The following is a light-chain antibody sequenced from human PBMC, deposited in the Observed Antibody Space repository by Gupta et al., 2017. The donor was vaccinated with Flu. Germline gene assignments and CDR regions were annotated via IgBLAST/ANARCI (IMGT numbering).Light chain of an antibody. J-gene: IGLJ2*01. V-gene: IGLV2-8*01. Sequence: QSALTQAPSASGSPGQSVTISCTGTSSDVGGNDFVSWYQQHPGRAPKLLIFEATKRPSGVPDRFSGSKSGNTPSPTVSGLQTEEEAHYYCSSIADNNMGIFGGGTKLT. CDR2: EAT. CDR3: SSIADNNMGI. CDR1: SSDVGGNDF.